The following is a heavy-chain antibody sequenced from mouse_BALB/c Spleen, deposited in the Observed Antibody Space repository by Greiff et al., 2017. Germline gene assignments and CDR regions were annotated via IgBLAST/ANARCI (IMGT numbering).Heavy chain of an antibody. CDR3: ARGVYDGYYEGTWFAY. V-gene: IGHV1S130*01. CDR1: GYTFTSSW. Sequence: VQLQQPGSVLVRPGASVKLSCKASGYTFTSSWMPWAKQRPGQGLEWIGEIHPNSGNTNYNEKFKGKSTLTVDTSSSKAYVDLSSLTSEDSAVYYCARGVYDGYYEGTWFAYWGQGTLVTVSA. D-gene: IGHD2-3*01. CDR2: IHPNSGNT. J-gene: IGHJ3*01.